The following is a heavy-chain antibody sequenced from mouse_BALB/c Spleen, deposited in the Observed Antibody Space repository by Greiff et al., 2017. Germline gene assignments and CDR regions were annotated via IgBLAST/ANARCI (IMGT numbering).Heavy chain of an antibody. D-gene: IGHD1-2*01. V-gene: IGHV1S137*01. CDR1: GYTFTDYA. J-gene: IGHJ4*01. CDR3: ARSDITTATPYAMDY. Sequence: VQLQQSGAELVRPGVSVKISCKGSGYTFTDYAMHWVKQSHAKSLEWIGVISTYYGDASYNQKFKGKATMTVDKSSSTAYMELARLTSEDSAIYYCARSDITTATPYAMDYWGQGTSVTVSS. CDR2: ISTYYGDA.